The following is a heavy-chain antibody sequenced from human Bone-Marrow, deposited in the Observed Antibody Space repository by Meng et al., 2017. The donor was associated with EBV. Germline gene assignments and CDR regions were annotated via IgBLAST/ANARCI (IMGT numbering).Heavy chain of an antibody. CDR3: AHYDGAYTN. V-gene: IGHV2-5*02. CDR1: GFSLTTSGVG. CDR2: IYWDDDK. Sequence: QVTLKESGPTLVNPXQALTLTCSFSGFSLTTSGVGVGWIRQPPGKALEWLAVIYWDDDKRFSPSLKRRLTIAKDTSKNQVVLTMTDMDPADTGTYYCAHYDGAYTNGGQGTLVTVSS. J-gene: IGHJ4*02. D-gene: IGHD4/OR15-4a*01.